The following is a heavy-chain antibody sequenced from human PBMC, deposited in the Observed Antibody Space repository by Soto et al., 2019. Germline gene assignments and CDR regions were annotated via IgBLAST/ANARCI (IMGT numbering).Heavy chain of an antibody. CDR1: GGSITSYF. CDR2: VYYTGKT. V-gene: IGHV4-59*01. J-gene: IGHJ4*02. Sequence: ETLSLTCSVSGGSITSYFWSWIRQSPGKGLEWIGYVYYTGKTTYNPSLKSRIAISIDTSKNQFSLKLTSVTAADTAVYYCARDYGSGTGAFDYWGQGTLVTVSS. CDR3: ARDYGSGTGAFDY. D-gene: IGHD3-10*01.